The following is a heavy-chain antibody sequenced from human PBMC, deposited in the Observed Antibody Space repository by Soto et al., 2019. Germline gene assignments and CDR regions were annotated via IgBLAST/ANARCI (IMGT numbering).Heavy chain of an antibody. J-gene: IGHJ4*02. CDR2: ISYDGINK. Sequence: QVQLVESGGGVVQPGRSLRLSCAASGFTFSSYGMHWVRQAPGKGLEWVAIISYDGINKYYANSVNGRFTISRDNSKNTLYLQMNSLRAEDTAVYYCAKSMYNWNDGFFDYWGQGTLVTVSS. V-gene: IGHV3-30*18. CDR3: AKSMYNWNDGFFDY. CDR1: GFTFSSYG. D-gene: IGHD1-1*01.